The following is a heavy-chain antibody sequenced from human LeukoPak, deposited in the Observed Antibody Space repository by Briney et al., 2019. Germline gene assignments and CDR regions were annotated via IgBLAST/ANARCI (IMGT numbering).Heavy chain of an antibody. V-gene: IGHV4-4*02. J-gene: IGHJ6*02. CDR3: ATAPILRGEGGEHYKYGMDV. Sequence: PSETLSLTCAVSVGSISSGNWWSWVRQSPGKGLEWIGEIYHNGTPNYSPSLKSRVTISADTFKNHFSPKLTSVTAADTAVYYCATAPILRGEGGEHYKYGMDVWGQGTTVIVSS. D-gene: IGHD2-2*02. CDR2: IYHNGTP. CDR1: VGSISSGNW.